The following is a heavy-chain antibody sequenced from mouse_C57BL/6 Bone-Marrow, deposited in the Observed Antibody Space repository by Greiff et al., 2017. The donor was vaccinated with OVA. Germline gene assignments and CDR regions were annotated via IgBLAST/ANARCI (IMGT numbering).Heavy chain of an antibody. CDR2: IYPGDGDP. V-gene: IGHV1-80*01. CDR3: ARGAY. Sequence: QVQLKQSGAELVKPGASVKISCKASGYTFSTYWLNWVKQRPGKGLEWIGQIYPGDGDPNYNGKFKGKATLTADKSSSTAYMQLSSLNSADSAVYFCARGAYWGQGTLVTVSS. CDR1: GYTFSTYW. J-gene: IGHJ3*01.